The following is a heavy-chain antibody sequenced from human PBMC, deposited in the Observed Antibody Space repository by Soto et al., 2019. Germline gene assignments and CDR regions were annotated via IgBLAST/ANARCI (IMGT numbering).Heavy chain of an antibody. CDR2: ISGSGDVT. D-gene: IGHD3-16*01. CDR3: GEEGRTFGEGY. CDR1: GFTFSAYV. J-gene: IGHJ4*02. V-gene: IGHV3-23*01. Sequence: EAQLLESGGDSAQPGGSLRLSCAAAGFTFSAYVLNWVRQAPGKGLEWVSGISGSGDVTYYADSVRGRFTISRDNSKKTPLPQKNRLRAEDTGLYFWGEEGRTFGEGYWGRGTLVTVSS.